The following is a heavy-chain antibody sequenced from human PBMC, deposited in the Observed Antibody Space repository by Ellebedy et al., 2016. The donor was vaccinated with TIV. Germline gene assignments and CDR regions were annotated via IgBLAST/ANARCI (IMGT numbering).Heavy chain of an antibody. Sequence: GESLKISCAASGFTFSTYSMNWVRRAPGKGLEWISYINNSSGTRLYADSVKGRFTISRDNAKNSLYLQMNSLRVEDTAVYYCALPNDYWGQGTLVTVSS. CDR3: ALPNDY. J-gene: IGHJ4*02. CDR1: GFTFSTYS. V-gene: IGHV3-48*04. CDR2: INNSSGTR.